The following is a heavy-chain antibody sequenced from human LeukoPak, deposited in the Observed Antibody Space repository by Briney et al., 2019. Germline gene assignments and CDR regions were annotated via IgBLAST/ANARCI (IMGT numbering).Heavy chain of an antibody. CDR3: AKTYYYDSSGYYLEIDAFDI. Sequence: PGGSLRLSRAASGFTFSSYAMSWVRQAPGKGLEWASAISGSGGSTYYADSVKGRFTISRDNSKNTLYLQMNSLRAEDTAVYYCAKTYYYDSSGYYLEIDAFDIWGQGTMVTVSS. CDR2: ISGSGGST. CDR1: GFTFSSYA. D-gene: IGHD3-22*01. J-gene: IGHJ3*02. V-gene: IGHV3-23*01.